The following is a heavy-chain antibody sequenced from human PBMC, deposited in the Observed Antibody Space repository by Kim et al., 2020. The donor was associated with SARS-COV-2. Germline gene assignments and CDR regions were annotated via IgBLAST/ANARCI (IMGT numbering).Heavy chain of an antibody. CDR3: ARGHYYDSSGYFAYWYFDL. CDR2: IYTSGST. D-gene: IGHD3-22*01. Sequence: SETLSLTCTVSGGSISSYYWSWIRQPAGKGLEWIGRIYTSGSTNYNPSLKSRVTMSVDTSKNQFSLKLSSVTAADTAVYYCARGHYYDSSGYFAYWYFDLWGRGTLVTVSS. V-gene: IGHV4-4*07. CDR1: GGSISSYY. J-gene: IGHJ2*01.